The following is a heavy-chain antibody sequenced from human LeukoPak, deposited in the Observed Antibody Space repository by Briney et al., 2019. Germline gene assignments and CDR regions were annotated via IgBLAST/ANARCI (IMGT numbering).Heavy chain of an antibody. V-gene: IGHV1-46*01. J-gene: IGHJ4*02. Sequence: ASVKVSCKASGYTFTSYYMHWVRQAPGQGLEWMGIINPSGGSTSYAQKFQGRVTMTRDMSTSTVYMELSSLRSEDTTVYYRAREGDGYNYLSDWGQGTLVTVSS. D-gene: IGHD5-24*01. CDR2: INPSGGST. CDR1: GYTFTSYY. CDR3: AREGDGYNYLSD.